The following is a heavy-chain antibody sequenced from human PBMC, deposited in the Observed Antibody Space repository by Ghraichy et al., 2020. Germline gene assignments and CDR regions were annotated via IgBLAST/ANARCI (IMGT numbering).Heavy chain of an antibody. CDR2: VTAYNGDT. Sequence: ASVKVSRKASGYTFKSYSISWVRQAPGQGLEWMGWVTAYNGDTNYAQKFQDRVTMTTETSTNTAYMELRSLRYDDSAIYYCVRDPYSGYDSRDYWGQGTLVTVSS. CDR3: VRDPYSGYDSRDY. V-gene: IGHV1-18*04. D-gene: IGHD5-12*01. J-gene: IGHJ4*02. CDR1: GYTFKSYS.